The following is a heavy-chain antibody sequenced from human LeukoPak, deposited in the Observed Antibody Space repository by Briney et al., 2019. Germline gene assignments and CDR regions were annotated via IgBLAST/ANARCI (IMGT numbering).Heavy chain of an antibody. J-gene: IGHJ4*02. Sequence: GGSLRLSCAASGFTFDDYVMNWVRQAPGKGLEWVSSISSGSSYIYYSDSVQGRFTISRDNAKNSLYLQMNSLRAEDTAVYYCTRGTPTTRDFDYWGQGTLVTVSS. CDR2: ISSGSSYI. D-gene: IGHD4-11*01. V-gene: IGHV3-21*01. CDR3: TRGTPTTRDFDY. CDR1: GFTFDDYV.